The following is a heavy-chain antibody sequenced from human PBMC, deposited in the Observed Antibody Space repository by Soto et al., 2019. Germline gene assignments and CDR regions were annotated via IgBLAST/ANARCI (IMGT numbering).Heavy chain of an antibody. V-gene: IGHV1-8*01. Sequence: ASVKVSCKASGYTFTSYDINWVRQATGQGLEWMGWMNPNSGNTGYAQKFQGRVTTTRNTSISTAYMELSSLRSEDTAVYYCATVDYDFWSGSKGIGYWGQGTLVTVSS. D-gene: IGHD3-3*01. CDR1: GYTFTSYD. J-gene: IGHJ4*02. CDR2: MNPNSGNT. CDR3: ATVDYDFWSGSKGIGY.